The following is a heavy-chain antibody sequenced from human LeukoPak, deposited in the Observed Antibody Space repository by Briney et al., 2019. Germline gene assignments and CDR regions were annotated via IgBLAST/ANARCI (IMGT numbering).Heavy chain of an antibody. D-gene: IGHD6-13*01. CDR3: ARSRRHSSSWYRVYYGMDV. CDR2: ISGSSSTI. J-gene: IGHJ6*02. V-gene: IGHV3-48*01. Sequence: GGSLRLSCAASGFTFSTYSMNWVRQAPGKGLEWVSYISGSSSTIYYADSVKGRFTISRDNAKNSLYLQMNSLRAEDTAVYYCARSRRHSSSWYRVYYGMDVRGQGTTVTVSS. CDR1: GFTFSTYS.